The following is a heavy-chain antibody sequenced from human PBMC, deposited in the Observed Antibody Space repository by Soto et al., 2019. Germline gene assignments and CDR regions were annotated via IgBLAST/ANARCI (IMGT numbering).Heavy chain of an antibody. D-gene: IGHD3-9*01. Sequence: ASVKVSCKASGYTFTSYAIHWVRQAPGQRLEWMGWINAGNGNTKYSQKFQGRVTITRDTSASTAYMELSSLRSEDTAVYFCARNLMDYKILTAYYMAYYIDYWGQGTLVTVSS. CDR3: ARNLMDYKILTAYYMAYYIDY. CDR1: GYTFTSYA. V-gene: IGHV1-3*01. J-gene: IGHJ4*02. CDR2: INAGNGNT.